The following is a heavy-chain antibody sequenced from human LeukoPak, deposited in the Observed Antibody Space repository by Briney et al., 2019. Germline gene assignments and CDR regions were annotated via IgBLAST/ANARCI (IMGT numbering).Heavy chain of an antibody. CDR3: ARGGRAKLWFRELLYGVGTKNWFDP. J-gene: IGHJ5*02. D-gene: IGHD3-10*01. CDR2: MNPNSGKT. Sequence: ASVKVSCKASGYTFTSYDINWVRQATGQGLEWMGWMNPNSGKTGYAQKFQGRVTMTRNTSISTAYMELSSLRSEDTAVYYCARGGRAKLWFRELLYGVGTKNWFDPWGQGTLVTVSS. V-gene: IGHV1-8*01. CDR1: GYTFTSYD.